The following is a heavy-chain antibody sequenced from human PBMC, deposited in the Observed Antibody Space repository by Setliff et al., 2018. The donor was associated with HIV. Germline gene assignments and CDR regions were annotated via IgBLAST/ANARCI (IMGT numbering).Heavy chain of an antibody. CDR1: GFTFSSYA. J-gene: IGHJ4*02. CDR3: ASGYSSSSPRRDY. Sequence: GGSLRLSCEASGFTFSSYAMHWVRQAPGKGLEWAAVISYDGKKKLYADSVKGRFTISRDNSKSTLNLQMNSLRAEDTAVYYCASGYSSSSPRRDYWGQGTLVTVSS. CDR2: ISYDGKKK. V-gene: IGHV3-30*04. D-gene: IGHD6-6*01.